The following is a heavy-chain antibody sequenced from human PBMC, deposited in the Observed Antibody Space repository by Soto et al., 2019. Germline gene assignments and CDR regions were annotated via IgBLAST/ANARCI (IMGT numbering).Heavy chain of an antibody. CDR1: GFTFSSYG. CDR2: ITSSSSYI. Sequence: GGSLRLSCAASGFTFSSYGMHWVRQAPGKGLEWVSSITSSSSYIYYADSVKGRFTISRDNAKDSLYLQMNSLRAEDTAVYYCARVSGSSRMYYFDYWGQGTLVTVS. J-gene: IGHJ4*02. CDR3: ARVSGSSRMYYFDY. V-gene: IGHV3-21*01. D-gene: IGHD6-19*01.